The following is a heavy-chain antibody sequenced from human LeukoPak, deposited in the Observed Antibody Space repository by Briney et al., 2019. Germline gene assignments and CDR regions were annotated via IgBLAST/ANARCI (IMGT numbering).Heavy chain of an antibody. J-gene: IGHJ4*02. V-gene: IGHV1-24*01. D-gene: IGHD1-7*01. CDR2: FDPEDGET. CDR3: ATDPGITGTTGPFDY. Sequence: ASVKVPCKVSGYTLTELSMHWVRQAPGIGLEWMGGFDPEDGETIYAQKFQGRVTMTEDTSTDTAYMELSSLRSEDTAVYYCATDPGITGTTGPFDYWGQGTLVAVSS. CDR1: GYTLTELS.